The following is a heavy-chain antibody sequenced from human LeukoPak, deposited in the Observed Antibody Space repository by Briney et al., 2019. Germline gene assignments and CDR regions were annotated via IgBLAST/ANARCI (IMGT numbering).Heavy chain of an antibody. CDR1: GFTFSDYN. Sequence: GGSLRLSCAASGFTFSDYNMRWIRQAPGKGLEWVSSISRSGSTKYYADSVKGRFTISRDNAKNSLFLQMNSLRAEDTAVYYCTTAYQYYYDSSDSWGDYFDYWGQGTLVTVSS. CDR3: TTAYQYYYDSSDSWGDYFDY. CDR2: ISRSGSTK. J-gene: IGHJ4*02. V-gene: IGHV3-11*01. D-gene: IGHD3-22*01.